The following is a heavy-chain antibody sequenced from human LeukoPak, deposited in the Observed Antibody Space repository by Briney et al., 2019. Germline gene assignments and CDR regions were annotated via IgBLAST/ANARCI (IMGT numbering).Heavy chain of an antibody. CDR1: GGSISSCY. V-gene: IGHV4-59*01. CDR2: IYYSGST. J-gene: IGHJ3*02. D-gene: IGHD3-10*01. CDR3: AGELWFGELLRGAFDI. Sequence: ETLSLTCTVSGGSISSCYWSWIRQPPGKGLEWIGYIYYSGSTNYNPSLKSRVTISVDTSKNQFSLKLSSVTAADTAVYYCAGELWFGELLRGAFDIWGQGTMVTVSS.